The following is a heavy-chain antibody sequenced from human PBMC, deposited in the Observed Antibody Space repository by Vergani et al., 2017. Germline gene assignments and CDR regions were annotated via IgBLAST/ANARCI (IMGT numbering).Heavy chain of an antibody. V-gene: IGHV3-9*02. CDR2: ISWNSNSI. D-gene: IGHD5-12*01. Sequence: EVQLEESGGGLVLPGRSLRLSCVASGFTSAGYAMHWVRQAPGKGLEWVSGISWNSNSIGYADSVKGRFTISRDNSKNTLYLQMNSLRAEDTAVYYCAKANPRNSGYDYLYYYHAMDVWGQGTTVTVSS. J-gene: IGHJ6*02. CDR1: GFTSAGYA. CDR3: AKANPRNSGYDYLYYYHAMDV.